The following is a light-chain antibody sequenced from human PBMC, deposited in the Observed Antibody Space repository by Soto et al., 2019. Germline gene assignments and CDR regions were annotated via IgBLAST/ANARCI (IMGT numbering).Light chain of an antibody. J-gene: IGKJ4*01. Sequence: EVVLTQSPATLSLAPGERATLSCRASQRFATSLSWYQQIPGQAPRLLNYDASNRSHGIPDRFSGSGSGTDFTLTISSLEPGDLAVYDCQQRDSGLTVGGGTQVERK. CDR3: QQRDSGLT. V-gene: IGKV3-11*01. CDR1: QRFATS. CDR2: DAS.